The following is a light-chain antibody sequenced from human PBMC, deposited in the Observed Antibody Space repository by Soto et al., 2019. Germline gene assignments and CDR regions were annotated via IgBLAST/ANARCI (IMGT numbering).Light chain of an antibody. CDR2: GAS. CDR1: QSVSSK. Sequence: EIVMTQSPATLSVSPGGRASRSCRASQSVSSKLAWFQQKPGQAPSLLIYGASTRATGIPARFSGSGSGTEFTLTISSLQSEDFAVYYCQQYNNWPSWTFGQGTKVDIK. J-gene: IGKJ1*01. V-gene: IGKV3-15*01. CDR3: QQYNNWPSWT.